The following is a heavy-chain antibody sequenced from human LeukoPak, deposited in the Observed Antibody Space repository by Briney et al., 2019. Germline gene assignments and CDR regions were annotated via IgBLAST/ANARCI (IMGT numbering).Heavy chain of an antibody. D-gene: IGHD5-24*01. J-gene: IGHJ4*02. CDR1: GFTFSGYG. Sequence: GGSLRLSSAASGFTFSGYGMHWARQAPGKGLEWVSSISSSSSYIYYADSVKGRFTISRDNAKNSLYLQMNSLRAEDTAVYYCVSSGEMATTPWGQGTLATVSS. CDR3: VSSGEMATTP. CDR2: ISSSSSYI. V-gene: IGHV3-21*01.